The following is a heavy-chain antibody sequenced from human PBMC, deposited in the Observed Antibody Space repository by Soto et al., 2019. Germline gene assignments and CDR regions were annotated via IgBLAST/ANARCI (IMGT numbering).Heavy chain of an antibody. CDR3: ARGGGGGLFDP. J-gene: IGHJ5*02. CDR1: GFSISDSY. CDR2: ISPRSTFR. D-gene: IGHD2-21*01. Sequence: PGGSLRLSCATSGFSISDSYMSWIRQAPGKGLEWISYISPRSTFRDYADSLKGRFTISRDSVKNSVYLQMSNLTADDTGVYYCARGGGGGLFDPWGQGSLVTVSS. V-gene: IGHV3-11*06.